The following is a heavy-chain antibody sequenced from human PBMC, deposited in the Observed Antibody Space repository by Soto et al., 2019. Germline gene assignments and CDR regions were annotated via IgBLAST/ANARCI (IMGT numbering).Heavy chain of an antibody. CDR2: ISYDGSNK. CDR1: GFTFSSYG. CDR3: AVSKDIVVVPAAMGDY. J-gene: IGHJ4*02. V-gene: IGHV3-30*03. Sequence: QVQLVESGGGVVQPGRSLRLSCAASGFTFSSYGMHWVRQAPGKGLEWVAVISYDGSNKYYADSVKGRFTISRDNSKNTLYLQMNSLRDEDTAVYYCAVSKDIVVVPAAMGDYWGQGTLVTVSS. D-gene: IGHD2-2*01.